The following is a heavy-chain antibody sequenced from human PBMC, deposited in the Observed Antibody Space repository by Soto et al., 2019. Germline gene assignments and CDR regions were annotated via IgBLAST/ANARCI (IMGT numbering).Heavy chain of an antibody. V-gene: IGHV4-30-4*01. CDR2: IFDSGTT. J-gene: IGHJ4*02. CDR3: VRPDSSSWAAPFGS. D-gene: IGHD6-13*01. CDR1: GGSINSDYSC. Sequence: SETLSLTCTVSGGSINSDYSCWSWFRQPPGEGLEWIGHIFDSGTTYTNPSLRSQVAISLDTPKNHFSLTLSSVTASDTAVYYCVRPDSSSWAAPFGSWGQGTLVT.